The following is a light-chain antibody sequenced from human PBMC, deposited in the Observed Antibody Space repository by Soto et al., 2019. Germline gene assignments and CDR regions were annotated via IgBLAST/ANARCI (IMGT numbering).Light chain of an antibody. CDR2: NTY. CDR1: SGSVSTSNY. J-gene: IGLJ3*02. CDR3: VLFMSSGISV. V-gene: IGLV8-61*01. Sequence: QAVLTQEPSFSVSPGGTVTLTCGLSSGSVSTSNYPSWYQQTPGQAPRTLIYNTYSRSSGVPDRFSGSILGNKAALTISGAQADDESDYYCVLFMSSGISVFGGGTKLTVL.